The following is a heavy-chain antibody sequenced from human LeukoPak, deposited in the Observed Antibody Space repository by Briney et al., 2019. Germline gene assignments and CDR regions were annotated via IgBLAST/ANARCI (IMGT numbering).Heavy chain of an antibody. V-gene: IGHV4-61*01. CDR2: VYYSGST. J-gene: IGHJ4*02. CDR1: GGSVSSGSYY. Sequence: SETLSLTCTVSGGSVSSGSYYWCWIRQPPGKGLEWIVYVYYSGSTIYTPSHKSRVTISVDTSKTPFSLKLSSVTAADTAVYYCARDRSSSGFPLGAGYFDYWGQGTLVTVSS. D-gene: IGHD6-6*01. CDR3: ARDRSSSGFPLGAGYFDY.